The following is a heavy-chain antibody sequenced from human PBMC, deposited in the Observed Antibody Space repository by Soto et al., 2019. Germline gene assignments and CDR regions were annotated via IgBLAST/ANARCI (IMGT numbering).Heavy chain of an antibody. D-gene: IGHD6-13*01. CDR3: ARVRLTAAAGGGIFDY. V-gene: IGHV6-1*01. CDR1: GDSVSSNSAA. CDR2: TYYRSKWYN. Sequence: QTLSLTCAISGDSVSSNSAAWNWIRQSPSRGLEWLGRTYYRSKWYNDYAVSVKSRITIAPDTSKNQFSLQLNSVTPEDTAVYYCARVRLTAAAGGGIFDYWGQGTLVTVYS. J-gene: IGHJ4*02.